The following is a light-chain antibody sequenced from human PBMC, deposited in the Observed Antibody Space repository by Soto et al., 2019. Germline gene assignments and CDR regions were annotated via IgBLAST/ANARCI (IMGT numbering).Light chain of an antibody. CDR1: SSNIGSNT. V-gene: IGLV1-44*01. CDR2: SNN. Sequence: QSVLTQPPSASGTPGQRVTFSCSGSSSNIGSNTVNWYQQLPGTAPKLLIYSNNQRPSGVPDRFSGSKSGTSDSLVISGLQSEDEADYYCAAWDDSLNGYVLXTGTKVTV. J-gene: IGLJ1*01. CDR3: AAWDDSLNGYV.